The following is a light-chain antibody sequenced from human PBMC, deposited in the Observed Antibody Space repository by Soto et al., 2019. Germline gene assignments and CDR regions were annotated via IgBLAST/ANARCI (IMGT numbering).Light chain of an antibody. CDR1: QSVSSN. V-gene: IGKV3-15*01. CDR2: GAS. CDR3: QQYNNWPPIN. Sequence: EIVMAQSPATLSVSPGEGATVSWSASQSVSSNLAWYQQKPGQAPRLLIYGASTRATGIPARFSGSGSGTEFTLTISSLQSEDFAVYYCQQYNNWPPINFSQGTRLEIK. J-gene: IGKJ5*01.